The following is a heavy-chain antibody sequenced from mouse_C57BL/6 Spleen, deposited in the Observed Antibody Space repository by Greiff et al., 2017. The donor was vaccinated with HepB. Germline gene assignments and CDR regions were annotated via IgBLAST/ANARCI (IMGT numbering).Heavy chain of an antibody. CDR3: AIYGYDEGWYFDV. D-gene: IGHD2-2*01. CDR2: ISSGSSTI. V-gene: IGHV5-17*01. Sequence: EVQRVESGGGLVKPGGSLKLSCAASGFTFSDYGMHWVRQAPEKGLEWVAYISSGSSTIYYADTVKGRFTISRDNAKNTLFLQMTSLRSEDTAMYYGAIYGYDEGWYFDVWGTGTTVTVSS. CDR1: GFTFSDYG. J-gene: IGHJ1*03.